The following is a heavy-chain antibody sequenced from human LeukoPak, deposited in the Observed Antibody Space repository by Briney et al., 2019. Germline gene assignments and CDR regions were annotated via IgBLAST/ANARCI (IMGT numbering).Heavy chain of an antibody. Sequence: GGSLRLSCAASGFTFNRYWLHWVRQAPGKGLVWVSRISSDGSNTNYAGSVKGRFTISRDNAENTLYLQMDSLTAEDTAVYYCVSRNYGSSPFDYWGQGTLVTVSS. V-gene: IGHV3-74*01. CDR2: ISSDGSNT. CDR1: GFTFNRYW. J-gene: IGHJ4*02. D-gene: IGHD4-17*01. CDR3: VSRNYGSSPFDY.